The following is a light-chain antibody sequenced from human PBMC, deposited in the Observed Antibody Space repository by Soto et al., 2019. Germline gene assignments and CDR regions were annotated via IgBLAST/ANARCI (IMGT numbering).Light chain of an antibody. CDR2: GAS. CDR3: QQYGSSLWT. J-gene: IGKJ1*01. V-gene: IGKV3-20*01. CDR1: QSVSSSY. Sequence: ESVLTQSPGALSLSPGERATLSCRASQSVSSSYLAWYQQKPGQAPRLLIYGASSRATGIPDRFSGSGSGTDFTLTISRLEPEDFAVYYCQQYGSSLWTFGQGTQVDIK.